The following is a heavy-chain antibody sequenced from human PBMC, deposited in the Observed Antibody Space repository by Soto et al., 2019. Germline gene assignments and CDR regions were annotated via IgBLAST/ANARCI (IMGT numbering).Heavy chain of an antibody. J-gene: IGHJ3*01. CDR1: GLTVSGKKY. CDR2: LYDVDGS. D-gene: IGHD1-1*01. V-gene: IGHV3-53*01. Sequence: GSLRLSCAASGLTVSGKKYVAWVRQAPGKGQEWVSALYDVDGSFYADSVKGRFTTSSDSSKTTVYLQMNGLRPDDTAVYYCATWHEREHAYDVWGQGTTVTVSS. CDR3: ATWHEREHAYDV.